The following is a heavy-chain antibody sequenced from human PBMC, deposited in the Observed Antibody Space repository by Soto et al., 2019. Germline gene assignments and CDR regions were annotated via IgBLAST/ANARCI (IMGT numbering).Heavy chain of an antibody. CDR2: ISCSGGNT. CDR3: ARGLRGISFYGMDV. Sequence: GGSLRLSCAASGFTFSSYAMSWVRQAPGKGLEWVSAISCSGGNTYYADSVKGRFTISRDNSKNTLYLQMNSLRDEDTAVYYCARGLRGISFYGMDVWGQGTTVTVSS. V-gene: IGHV3-23*01. J-gene: IGHJ6*02. CDR1: GFTFSSYA. D-gene: IGHD3-16*01.